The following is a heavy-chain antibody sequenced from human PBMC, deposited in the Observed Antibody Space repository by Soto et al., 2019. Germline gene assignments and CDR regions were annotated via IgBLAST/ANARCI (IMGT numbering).Heavy chain of an antibody. D-gene: IGHD4-4*01. CDR2: INPNNDGK. CDR3: ARGTYSNHLTY. Sequence: QVQLVQSGAEVKRPGAAVKVSCNASGYTFTGYYIHWVRQVPGQGLEWMGCINPNNDGKNYAVRFQGRVTMTRDTSINTAYMELSSLKSDDTAIYYCARGTYSNHLTYWGQGTLLTVSS. CDR1: GYTFTGYY. J-gene: IGHJ4*02. V-gene: IGHV1-2*02.